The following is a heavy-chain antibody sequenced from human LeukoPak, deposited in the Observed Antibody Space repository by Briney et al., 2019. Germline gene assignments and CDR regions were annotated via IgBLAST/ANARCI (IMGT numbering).Heavy chain of an antibody. CDR3: AKEGGATVYFDY. Sequence: GGTLRLSCAASGFTFSSYGMSWVRQAPGKGLEWVSAISGSGGSTYYADSVKGRFTISRDNSKNTLYLQMNSLRAEDTAVYYCAKEGGATVYFDYWGQGTLVTVSS. J-gene: IGHJ4*02. V-gene: IGHV3-23*01. CDR1: GFTFSSYG. D-gene: IGHD4-11*01. CDR2: ISGSGGST.